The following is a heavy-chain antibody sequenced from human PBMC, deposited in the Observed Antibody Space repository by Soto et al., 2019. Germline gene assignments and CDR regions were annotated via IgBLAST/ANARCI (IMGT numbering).Heavy chain of an antibody. CDR3: ARDRNYYGSGSYDPSYYYYYMDV. V-gene: IGHV1-18*01. Sequence: ASVKVSCKASGYTFTSYGISWVRQAPGQGLEWMGWISAYNGNTNYAQKLQGRVTMTTDTSTSTAYMELRSLRSDDTAVYYCARDRNYYGSGSYDPSYYYYYMDVWGKGTTVTVSS. CDR1: GYTFTSYG. J-gene: IGHJ6*03. D-gene: IGHD3-10*01. CDR2: ISAYNGNT.